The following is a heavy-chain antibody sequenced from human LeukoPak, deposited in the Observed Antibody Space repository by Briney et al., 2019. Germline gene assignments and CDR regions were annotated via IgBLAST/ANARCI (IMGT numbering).Heavy chain of an antibody. D-gene: IGHD3-22*01. CDR2: ISYDGSNK. J-gene: IGHJ4*02. CDR3: ARDLGYYDSSGYQSDY. CDR1: GFTFSSYA. V-gene: IGHV3-30*04. Sequence: TGGSLRLSCAASGFTFSSYAMHWVRQAPGKGLEWVAVISYDGSNKYYADSVKGRFTISRDNSKNTLYLQMDSLRAEDTAVYYCARDLGYYDSSGYQSDYWGQGTLVTVSS.